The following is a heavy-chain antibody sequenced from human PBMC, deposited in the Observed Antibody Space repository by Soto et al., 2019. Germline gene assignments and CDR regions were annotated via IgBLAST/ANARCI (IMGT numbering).Heavy chain of an antibody. Sequence: QLQLQESGPGLVKPSETLSLTCTVSGGSISSSSYYWGWIRQPPGKGLEWIGSIYYSGSTYYNPSLKSRVTISVDTSKHPFSLKLSSFTAEDTAVYYCAAETRYGPYYSYYGMDVWGQGTTVTVSS. CDR2: IYYSGST. J-gene: IGHJ6*02. V-gene: IGHV4-39*01. CDR1: GGSISSSSYY. CDR3: AAETRYGPYYSYYGMDV. D-gene: IGHD5-18*01.